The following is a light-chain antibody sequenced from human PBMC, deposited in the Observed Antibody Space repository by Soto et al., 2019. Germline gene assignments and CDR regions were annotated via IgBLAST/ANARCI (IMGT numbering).Light chain of an antibody. CDR2: GNT. CDR3: QSYDSSLNSYV. V-gene: IGLV1-40*01. Sequence: QSVLTQPPSVSGAPGQRVTISCTGSSSNIRAGYDVHWYQQLPGTAPKLLIYGNTNRPSGVPDRFSGSKSGTSASLAITGLQAEDEADYYCQSYDSSLNSYVFGSGTKVTVL. J-gene: IGLJ1*01. CDR1: SSNIRAGYD.